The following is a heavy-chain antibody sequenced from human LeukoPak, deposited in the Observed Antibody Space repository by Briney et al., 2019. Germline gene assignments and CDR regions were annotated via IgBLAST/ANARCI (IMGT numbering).Heavy chain of an antibody. V-gene: IGHV3-30*18. CDR3: AKGGASVTRYVDY. J-gene: IGHJ4*02. CDR1: GFTFSSYS. Sequence: GGSLRLSCVVSGFTFSSYSMQWVRQTPGKGLEWVGIMSNSGENTFYGEAVKGRFTISRDNSQNTLYLQMNSLRPEDTAVYYCAKGGASVTRYVDYWGQGTLVTVSS. CDR2: MSNSGENT. D-gene: IGHD4-17*01.